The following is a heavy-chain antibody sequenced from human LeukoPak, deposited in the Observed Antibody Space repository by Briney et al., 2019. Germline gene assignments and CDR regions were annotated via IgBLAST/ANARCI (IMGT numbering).Heavy chain of an antibody. Sequence: NPSETLSLTCNVSGGSISSYYWSWIRQPPGKGLEWIGYIYYSGSTNYNPSLKSRVTISVDTSKNQFSLKLSSVTAADTAVYYCARCHYDILTGRYYFDYWGQGTLVTVSS. CDR1: GGSISSYY. D-gene: IGHD3-9*01. CDR2: IYYSGST. V-gene: IGHV4-59*01. J-gene: IGHJ4*02. CDR3: ARCHYDILTGRYYFDY.